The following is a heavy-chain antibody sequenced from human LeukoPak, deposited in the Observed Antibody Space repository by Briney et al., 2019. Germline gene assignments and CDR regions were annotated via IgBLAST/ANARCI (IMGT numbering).Heavy chain of an antibody. Sequence: ASVKISCKASGYIFTSYDISWVRQAPGQGLEWMGWISTYNVKTNYAQKLQGRVTMTTDTSTSTAYMELRSLRSDDTAVYYCARGSPLGHYWGQGTLVTVSS. CDR3: ARGSPLGHY. V-gene: IGHV1-18*01. J-gene: IGHJ4*02. CDR1: GYIFTSYD. CDR2: ISTYNVKT.